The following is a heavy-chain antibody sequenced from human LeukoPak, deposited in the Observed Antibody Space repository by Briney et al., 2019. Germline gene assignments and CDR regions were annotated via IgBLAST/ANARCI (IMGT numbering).Heavy chain of an antibody. CDR2: INHSESA. CDR3: ARDRRYSSGLAKYYYGMDV. D-gene: IGHD6-19*01. Sequence: PSETLSLTCAVYGGSFSGYYWSWIRQPPGKGLEWIGEINHSESANYNPSLKSRVTISVDTSKNQFSLKLRSVTAADTAVYYCARDRRYSSGLAKYYYGMDVWGKGTTVTVSS. J-gene: IGHJ6*04. CDR1: GGSFSGYY. V-gene: IGHV4-34*01.